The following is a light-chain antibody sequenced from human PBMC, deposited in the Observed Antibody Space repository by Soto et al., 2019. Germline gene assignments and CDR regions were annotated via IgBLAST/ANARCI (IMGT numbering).Light chain of an antibody. Sequence: QSVLTQPPSVSGAPGQRVTISCTGSSSSIGVGYDVHWYQQVPGTAPKLLIYANNNQPSGVPDRFSASKSGASASLAITWLQAEDEADYYCQSYDSSLRVFGTGTKVTVL. V-gene: IGLV1-40*01. CDR1: SSSIGVGYD. J-gene: IGLJ1*01. CDR2: ANN. CDR3: QSYDSSLRV.